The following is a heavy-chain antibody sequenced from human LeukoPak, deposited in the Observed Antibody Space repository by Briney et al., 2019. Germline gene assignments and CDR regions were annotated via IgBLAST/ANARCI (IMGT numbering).Heavy chain of an antibody. CDR1: GFTFDDYI. CDR3: AKARGLIGGAFDI. Sequence: PGGSLRLSCAASGFTFDDYIMHWVLQAPGKGLEWVSLVSWDGDTTYYADSVKGRFTISRDNSKNSLYLQMNSLRTEDTALYYCAKARGLIGGAFDIWGQGTMVTVSS. J-gene: IGHJ3*02. D-gene: IGHD3-22*01. CDR2: VSWDGDTT. V-gene: IGHV3-43*01.